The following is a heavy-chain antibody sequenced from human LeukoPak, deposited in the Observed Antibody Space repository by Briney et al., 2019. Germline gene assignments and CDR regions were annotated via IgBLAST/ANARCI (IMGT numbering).Heavy chain of an antibody. V-gene: IGHV4-61*01. CDR1: GGSVSSGSYY. CDR2: IFYSGST. CDR3: ARELCSGGSCGKFDY. Sequence: SETLSLTCTVSGGSVSSGSYYWSWIRQPPGKGLEWIGNIFYSGSTNYNPSLKSRATISLDTSKNQFSLKLSSVTAADTAVYYCARELCSGGSCGKFDYWGQGTLVTVSS. J-gene: IGHJ4*02. D-gene: IGHD2-15*01.